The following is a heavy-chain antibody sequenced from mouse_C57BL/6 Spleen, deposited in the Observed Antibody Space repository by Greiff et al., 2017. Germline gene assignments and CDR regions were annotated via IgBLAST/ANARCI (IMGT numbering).Heavy chain of an antibody. CDR1: GFTFSDYG. V-gene: IGHV5-17*01. Sequence: EVKVEESGGGLVKPGGSLKLSCAASGFTFSDYGMHWVRQAPEKGLEWVAYISSGSSTIYYADTVKGRFTISRDNAKNTLFLQMTSLRSEDTAMYYCARPGYYDYDVWYFDVWGTGTTVTVSS. J-gene: IGHJ1*03. CDR2: ISSGSSTI. CDR3: ARPGYYDYDVWYFDV. D-gene: IGHD2-4*01.